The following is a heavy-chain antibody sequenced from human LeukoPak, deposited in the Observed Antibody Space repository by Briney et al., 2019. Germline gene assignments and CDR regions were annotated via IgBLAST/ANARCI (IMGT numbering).Heavy chain of an antibody. D-gene: IGHD3-22*01. V-gene: IGHV3-53*01. CDR1: GFTVSSND. Sequence: HPGGSLRLSCAASGFTVSSNDMSWVRQAPGKGLECISVIYSGGSTDYADSVKGRLTISRDNSKNTLYPQMNSLRAEDTAVYYCARVISSGCFDYWGQGTLVTVSS. CDR3: ARVISSGCFDY. J-gene: IGHJ4*02. CDR2: IYSGGST.